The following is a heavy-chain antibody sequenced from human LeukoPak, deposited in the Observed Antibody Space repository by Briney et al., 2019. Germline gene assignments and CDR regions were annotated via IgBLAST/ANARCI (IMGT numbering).Heavy chain of an antibody. J-gene: IGHJ3*02. CDR1: GGSISSGGYS. V-gene: IGHV4-30-2*01. CDR3: ARVRRYYDSSGYYYRPYDAFDI. Sequence: SETLSLTCAVSGGSISSGGYSWSWIRQPPGKGLEWIGYIYHSGSTYYNPSLKSRVTISVDTTKNQFSLKLSSVAAADTAVYYCARVRRYYDSSGYYYRPYDAFDIWGQGTMVTVSS. D-gene: IGHD3-22*01. CDR2: IYHSGST.